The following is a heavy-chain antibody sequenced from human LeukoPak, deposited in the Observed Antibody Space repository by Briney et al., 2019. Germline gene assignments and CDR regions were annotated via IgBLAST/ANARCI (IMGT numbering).Heavy chain of an antibody. CDR2: ISPDNGNT. CDR1: GYTFSSFG. CDR3: ARVVDSSSWFPNYYYYYMDV. V-gene: IGHV1-18*01. D-gene: IGHD6-13*01. J-gene: IGHJ6*03. Sequence: ASVKVSCKASGYTFSSFGISWVRQAPGQGLEWMGWISPDNGNTNYAQKLQGRVTMTTDTSTTTADMEVRSLRSDDTAVYYCARVVDSSSWFPNYYYYYMDVWGKGTTVTVSS.